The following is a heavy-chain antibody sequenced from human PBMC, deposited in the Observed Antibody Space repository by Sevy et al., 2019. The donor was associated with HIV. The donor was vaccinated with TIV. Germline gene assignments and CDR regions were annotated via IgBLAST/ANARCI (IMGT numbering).Heavy chain of an antibody. Sequence: SETLSLTCTVSGDSIKNDGYYWGWIRQSPGKDLEWIGSIEYTGGTYYNPSFKSRVTISVDPSKNQISLKLSSVTAADTAVYDCSRPLDPRRVQGAFDIWGQGTSVTVSS. D-gene: IGHD3-3*01. CDR2: IEYTGGT. CDR3: SRPLDPRRVQGAFDI. J-gene: IGHJ3*02. CDR1: GDSIKNDGYY. V-gene: IGHV4-39*01.